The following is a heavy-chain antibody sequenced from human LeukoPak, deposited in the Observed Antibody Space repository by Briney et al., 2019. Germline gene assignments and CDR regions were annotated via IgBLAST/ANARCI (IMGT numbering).Heavy chain of an antibody. Sequence: SETLSLTCAVSGYFISSNYYWGWIRQPPGKGLEWIGVIYHRGNTDYNPSLQSRVTISIDTSKNEFSLKVNSVTAADTAVYYCARSVIVPAIVADYYTYMDVWGRGISVTVSS. CDR2: IYHRGNT. CDR1: GYFISSNYY. V-gene: IGHV4-38-2*01. CDR3: ARSVIVPAIVADYYTYMDV. J-gene: IGHJ6*03. D-gene: IGHD2-2*01.